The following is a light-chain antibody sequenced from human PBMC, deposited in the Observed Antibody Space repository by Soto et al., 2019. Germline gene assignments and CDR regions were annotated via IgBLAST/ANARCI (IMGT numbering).Light chain of an antibody. CDR3: QQYNSYSWT. V-gene: IGKV1-5*01. CDR2: DAS. Sequence: DIQMTQSPSTLSASGGDIVTIACRASQSISSWLAWYQQKPGKAPKLLIFDASNLERGVPSRFSGSGSGTEFSLTISSLQPDDFATYYCQQYNSYSWTFGQGTKVDI. CDR1: QSISSW. J-gene: IGKJ1*01.